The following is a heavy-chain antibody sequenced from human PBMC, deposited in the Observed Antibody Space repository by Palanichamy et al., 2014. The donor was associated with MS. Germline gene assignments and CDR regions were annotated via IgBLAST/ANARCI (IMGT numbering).Heavy chain of an antibody. Sequence: QVQLQESGPGLVKPSQTLSLTCIVSGGSINSGGYYWSWIRQPAGKGLEWIGRIDSRGSADYSPYLKSRVTISVDSSKTQFSLKLRSVTAADTAVYYCARGEEFSSGLAYWGQGTLVTVSS. CDR1: GGSINSGGYY. J-gene: IGHJ4*02. CDR3: ARGEEFSSGLAY. D-gene: IGHD3-22*01. V-gene: IGHV4-61*02. CDR2: IDSRGSA.